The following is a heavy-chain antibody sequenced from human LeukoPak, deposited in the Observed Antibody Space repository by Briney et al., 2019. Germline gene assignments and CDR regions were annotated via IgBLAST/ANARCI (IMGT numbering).Heavy chain of an antibody. D-gene: IGHD2-21*02. CDR1: GYTFTGYY. V-gene: IGHV1-2*02. CDR3: ARVTGTANYYGMDV. CDR2: INPNSGGT. Sequence: ASVKVSCKASGYTFTGYYMHWVRQAPGQGLERMGWINPNSGGTNYAQKFQGRVTMTRDTSISTAYMELSRLRSDDTAVYYCARVTGTANYYGMDVWGQGTTVTVSS. J-gene: IGHJ6*02.